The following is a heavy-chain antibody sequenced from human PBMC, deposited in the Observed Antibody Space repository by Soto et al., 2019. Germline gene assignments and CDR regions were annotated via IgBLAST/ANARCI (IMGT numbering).Heavy chain of an antibody. CDR1: GGTFSSYA. CDR3: ARSGSIAARPLAYYYYGMDV. CDR2: IIPIFGTA. D-gene: IGHD6-6*01. V-gene: IGHV1-69*13. J-gene: IGHJ6*02. Sequence: SVKVSCKASGGTFSSYAISWVRQAPGQGLEWMGGIIPIFGTANYAQKFQGRVTITADESTSTAYMELSSLRSEDTAVYYCARSGSIAARPLAYYYYGMDVWGQGTTVTVSS.